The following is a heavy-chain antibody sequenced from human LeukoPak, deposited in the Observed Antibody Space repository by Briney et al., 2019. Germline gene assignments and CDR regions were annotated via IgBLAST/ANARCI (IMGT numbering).Heavy chain of an antibody. J-gene: IGHJ6*03. CDR1: GFTVNSNY. CDR3: ARDNDYYMDV. V-gene: IGHV3-53*01. CDR2: IYSGGST. Sequence: GGSLRLSCAASGFTVNSNYMSWVRQAPGKGLEWVSVIYSGGSTYYTDSVKGRFTISRDNSKNTLYLQMNSLRAEDTAVYYCARDNDYYMDVWGKGTTVTVSS.